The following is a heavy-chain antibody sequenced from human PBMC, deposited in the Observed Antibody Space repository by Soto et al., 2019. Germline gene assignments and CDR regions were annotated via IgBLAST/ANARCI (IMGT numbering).Heavy chain of an antibody. CDR1: GGTFSSYA. CDR2: IMPIFGTA. CDR3: ARDLHSSSSGIFSHYYGMDV. V-gene: IGHV1-69*01. J-gene: IGHJ6*02. D-gene: IGHD6-6*01. Sequence: QVQLVQSGAEVKKPGSSVKVSCKASGGTFSSYAISWVRQAPGQGLEWMGGIMPIFGTANYAQKFQGRVTIAADESTSTAYMELSSLRSEDTAVYYCARDLHSSSSGIFSHYYGMDVWGQGTTVTVSS.